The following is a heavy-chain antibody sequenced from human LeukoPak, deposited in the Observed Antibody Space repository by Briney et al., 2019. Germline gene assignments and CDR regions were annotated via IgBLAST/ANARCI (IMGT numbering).Heavy chain of an antibody. CDR2: ISSSGSTT. Sequence: NPGGSLRLSCAASGFTFSDYYMSWIRQAPGKGLEWVSYISSSGSTTYYADSVKGRFTISRDNSKNTLYLQMNSLRAEDTAVYYCAKVGTTGGLKRPDAFDIWGQGTMVTVSS. CDR3: AKVGTTGGLKRPDAFDI. CDR1: GFTFSDYY. D-gene: IGHD1-1*01. J-gene: IGHJ3*02. V-gene: IGHV3-11*01.